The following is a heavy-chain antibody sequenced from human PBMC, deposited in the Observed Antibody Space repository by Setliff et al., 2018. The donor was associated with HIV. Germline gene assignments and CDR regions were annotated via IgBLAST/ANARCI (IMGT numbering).Heavy chain of an antibody. D-gene: IGHD6-13*01. V-gene: IGHV4-61*02. CDR2: MHTSGST. CDR3: AREECTSWPRVHY. J-gene: IGHJ4*02. CDR1: GGSISFGCYY. Sequence: PSETLSLTCTVSGGSISFGCYYWSWIRQPAGKGLEWIGRMHTSGSTSYSPSLKSRVTISIDTSKNQFSLELPSLIAADTAVYYCAREECTSWPRVHYWGQGALVTSPQ.